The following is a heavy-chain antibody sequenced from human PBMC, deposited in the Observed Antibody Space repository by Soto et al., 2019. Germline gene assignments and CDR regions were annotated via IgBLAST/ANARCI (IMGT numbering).Heavy chain of an antibody. CDR3: AKDGLYYYDSSEYYFDY. J-gene: IGHJ4*02. CDR1: GFTFSSYG. D-gene: IGHD3-22*01. V-gene: IGHV3-30*18. CDR2: ISYDGSNK. Sequence: GGSLRLSCAASGFTFSSYGMHWVRQAPGKGLEWVAVISYDGSNKYYADSVKGRFTISRDNSKNTLYLQMNSLRAEDTAVYYCAKDGLYYYDSSEYYFDYWGQGTLVTVSS.